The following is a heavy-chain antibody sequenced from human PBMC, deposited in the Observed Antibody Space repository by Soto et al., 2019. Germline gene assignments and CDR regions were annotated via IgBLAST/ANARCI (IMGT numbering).Heavy chain of an antibody. D-gene: IGHD3-10*02. Sequence: GGSLRLSCVGSGFIFSNNGMHWVRQTPGKGLEWVAFMSYDGSDTFYADSVKGRFTISRDNSKNTXXXXXXXLRAEDTAMYYCTIVRVADSALDHWGQGTLVTVSS. CDR3: TIVRVADSALDH. CDR1: GFIFSNNG. CDR2: MSYDGSDT. J-gene: IGHJ4*02. V-gene: IGHV3-30*02.